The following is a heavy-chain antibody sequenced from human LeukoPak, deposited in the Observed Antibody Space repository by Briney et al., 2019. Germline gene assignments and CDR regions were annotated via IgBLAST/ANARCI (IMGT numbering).Heavy chain of an antibody. Sequence: GGSLRLSCAASGFTFSNYAMTWVRRAPGKGLDWVAVISYSGEITYYADSVQGRFTISRDNSKNTLHLQMNSLRVDDAAIYYCAKDSPTTGGGPQGYFDLWGRGTLVTVSS. D-gene: IGHD4-17*01. V-gene: IGHV3-23*01. J-gene: IGHJ2*01. CDR1: GFTFSNYA. CDR2: ISYSGEIT. CDR3: AKDSPTTGGGPQGYFDL.